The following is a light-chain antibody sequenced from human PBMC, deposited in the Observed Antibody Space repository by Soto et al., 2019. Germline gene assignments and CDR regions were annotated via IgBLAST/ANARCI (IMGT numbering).Light chain of an antibody. CDR1: QSVSSSF. CDR2: GTS. CDR3: QQYGISPSWT. Sequence: EIVLTQSPGTLSLPPGERATLSCRASQSVSSSFVAWFQQKPGQAPRLLIYGTSSRATDIPDRFSGGGSGTDFTLTISRLEPEDFAVYYCQQYGISPSWTFGQGTKVEIK. J-gene: IGKJ1*01. V-gene: IGKV3-20*01.